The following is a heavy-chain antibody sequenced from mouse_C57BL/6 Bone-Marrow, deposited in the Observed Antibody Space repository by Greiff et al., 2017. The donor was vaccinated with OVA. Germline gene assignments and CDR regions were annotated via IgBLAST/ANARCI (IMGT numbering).Heavy chain of an antibody. CDR1: GYTFTSYW. J-gene: IGHJ2*01. CDR3: ARTEDDGYLDY. Sequence: QVQLQQPGAELVRPGTSVKLSCKASGYTFTSYWMHWVKQRPGQGLEWIGVIDPSDSYTNYNQKFKGKATLTVDTSSSTAYMQLSILTSEDAAVYYYARTEDDGYLDYWGQGTTLTVSS. V-gene: IGHV1-59*01. CDR2: IDPSDSYT. D-gene: IGHD2-3*01.